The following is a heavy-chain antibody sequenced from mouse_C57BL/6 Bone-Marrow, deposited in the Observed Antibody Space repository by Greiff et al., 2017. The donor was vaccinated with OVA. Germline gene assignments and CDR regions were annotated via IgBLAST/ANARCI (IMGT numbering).Heavy chain of an antibody. CDR2: ISSGGSYT. CDR1: GFTFSSYG. J-gene: IGHJ2*01. V-gene: IGHV5-6*01. Sequence: EVKVVESGGDLVKPGGSLKLSCAASGFTFSSYGMSWVRQTPDKRLEWVATISSGGSYTYYPDSVKGRFTISRDNAKNTLYLQMSSLKSEDTAMYYCERHGRDYWGQGTTLTVSS. CDR3: ERHGRDY.